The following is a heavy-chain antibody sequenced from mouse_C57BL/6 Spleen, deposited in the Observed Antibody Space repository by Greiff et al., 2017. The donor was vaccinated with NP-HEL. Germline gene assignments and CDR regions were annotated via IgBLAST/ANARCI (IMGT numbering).Heavy chain of an antibody. D-gene: IGHD2-1*01. Sequence: DVQLVESGPGLVKPSQSLSLTCSVTGYSITSGYYWNWIRQFPGNKLEWMGYISYDGSNNYNPSLKNRISITRDTSKNQFFLKLNSVTTEDTATYYCARGYGNYVDYWGQGTTLTVSS. CDR1: GYSITSGYY. V-gene: IGHV3-6*01. CDR3: ARGYGNYVDY. J-gene: IGHJ2*01. CDR2: ISYDGSN.